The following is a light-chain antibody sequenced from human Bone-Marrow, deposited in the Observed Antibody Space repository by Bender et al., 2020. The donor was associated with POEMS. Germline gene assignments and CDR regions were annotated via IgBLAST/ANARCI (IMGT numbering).Light chain of an antibody. CDR2: KDN. CDR1: ELPEKY. CDR3: QSVARGGAYRV. J-gene: IGLJ1*01. Sequence: SYEMTQPPSVSVSPGQTARITCSGDELPEKYACWYQQKPGQPPVLLIYKDNERPSGIPERFSGSRSGRTVTLTISGVQAEDEADYYCQSVARGGAYRVFGSGTKVTVL. V-gene: IGLV3-25*03.